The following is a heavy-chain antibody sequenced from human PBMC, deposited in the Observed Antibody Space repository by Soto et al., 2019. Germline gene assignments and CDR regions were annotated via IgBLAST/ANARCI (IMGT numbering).Heavy chain of an antibody. V-gene: IGHV4-34*01. J-gene: IGHJ6*02. CDR1: GGSFSGYY. Sequence: SETLSLTCAVYGGSFSGYYWSWIRQPPGKGLGWIGEINHSGSTNYNPSLKSRVTISVDTSKNQFSLKLSSVTAVDTAVYYCARHNIVVVPAAGYYYYYGMDVWGQGTTVTVSS. D-gene: IGHD2-2*01. CDR3: ARHNIVVVPAAGYYYYYGMDV. CDR2: INHSGST.